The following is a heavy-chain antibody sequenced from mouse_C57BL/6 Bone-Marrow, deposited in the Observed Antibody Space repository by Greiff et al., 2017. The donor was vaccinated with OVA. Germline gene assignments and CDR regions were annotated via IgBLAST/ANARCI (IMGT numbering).Heavy chain of an antibody. CDR1: GYTFTSYW. J-gene: IGHJ3*01. Sequence: VQLQQPGAELVKPGASVKMSCKASGYTFTSYWITWVKQRPGQGLEWIGDIYPGSGSTNYNEKFKSKATLTVDTSSSTAYMQLSSLTSEDSAVYYCARIGPTDQAWFAYWGQGTLVTVSA. D-gene: IGHD3-3*01. CDR3: ARIGPTDQAWFAY. V-gene: IGHV1-55*01. CDR2: IYPGSGST.